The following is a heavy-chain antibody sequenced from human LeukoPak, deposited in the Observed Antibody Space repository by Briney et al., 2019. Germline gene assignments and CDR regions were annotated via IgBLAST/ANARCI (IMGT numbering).Heavy chain of an antibody. CDR1: GGSISSSNW. CDR2: IYHSGST. J-gene: IGHJ4*02. Sequence: PSETLSLTCAVSGGSISSSNWWSWVRQPPGKGLEWIGEIYHSGSTNYNPSLKSRVTISVDKSKNQFSLKLISLTAADTAVYYCAGLATVTPGYFDYWGQGTLVTVSS. CDR3: AGLATVTPGYFDY. D-gene: IGHD4-17*01. V-gene: IGHV4-4*02.